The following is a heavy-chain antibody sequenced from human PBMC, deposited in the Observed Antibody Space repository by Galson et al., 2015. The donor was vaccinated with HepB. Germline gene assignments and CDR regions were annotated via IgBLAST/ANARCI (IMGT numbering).Heavy chain of an antibody. CDR1: GGSISSSSYY. CDR2: IYYSGST. CDR3: ARDRLTYYDILTGYRAFDY. D-gene: IGHD3-9*01. Sequence: LSLTCTVSGGSISSSSYYWGWIRQPPGKGLEWIGSIYYSGSTYYNPSLKSRVTISVDTSKNQFSLKLSSVTAADTAVYYCARDRLTYYDILTGYRAFDYWGQGTLVTVSS. V-gene: IGHV4-39*07. J-gene: IGHJ4*02.